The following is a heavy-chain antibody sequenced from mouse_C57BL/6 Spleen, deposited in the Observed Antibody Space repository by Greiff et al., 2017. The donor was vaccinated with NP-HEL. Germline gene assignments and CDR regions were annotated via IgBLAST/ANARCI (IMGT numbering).Heavy chain of an antibody. D-gene: IGHD1-1*01. J-gene: IGHJ4*01. Sequence: QVQLQQPGAELVRPGSSVKLSCKASGYTFTSYWMHCVKQRPIQGLEWIGNIDPSDSETHYNQKFKDKATLTVDKSSSTAYMQLSSLTSEDSAVYYCAREGYYGSSYVRDYAMDYWGQGTSVTVSS. CDR1: GYTFTSYW. CDR3: AREGYYGSSYVRDYAMDY. CDR2: IDPSDSET. V-gene: IGHV1-52*01.